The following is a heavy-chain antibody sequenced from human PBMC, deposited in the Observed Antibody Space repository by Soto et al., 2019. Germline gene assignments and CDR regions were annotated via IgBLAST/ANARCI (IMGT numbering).Heavy chain of an antibody. CDR1: GFTFSKYW. CDR2: IKEDGSER. D-gene: IGHD3-10*01. CDR3: ARAGSENDY. V-gene: IGHV3-7*05. Sequence: EVQLVESGGGLVQPGGSLRLSCAASGFTFSKYWMSWVRQAPGKGLEWVANIKEDGSERSYVNSVKGRLTISRDNATTSLYLQLNSLSAEDTAVYYCARAGSENDYWGQGTLVTVSS. J-gene: IGHJ4*02.